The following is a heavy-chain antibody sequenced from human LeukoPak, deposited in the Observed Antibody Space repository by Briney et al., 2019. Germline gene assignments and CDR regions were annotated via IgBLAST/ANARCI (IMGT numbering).Heavy chain of an antibody. J-gene: IGHJ6*02. CDR2: IYYSGST. CDR1: GGSISSYY. Sequence: PSETLSLTCTVSGGSISSYYWSWIRQPPGKGLEWIGYIYYSGSTNYNPSLKSRVTISVDTSKNQFSLKLSSVTAADTAVYYCARSGRYYDSSGYYYGSSPSLRYYGMDVWGQGTTVTVSS. V-gene: IGHV4-59*12. CDR3: ARSGRYYDSSGYYYGSSPSLRYYGMDV. D-gene: IGHD3-22*01.